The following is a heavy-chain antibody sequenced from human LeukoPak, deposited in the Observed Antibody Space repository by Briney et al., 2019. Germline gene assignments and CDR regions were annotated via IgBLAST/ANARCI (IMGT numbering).Heavy chain of an antibody. Sequence: PSETLSLTCAVYGGSFSGYYWSWIRQPPGKGLEWIGEINHSGSTNYNPSLKSRVTISVDTSKNQFSQKLSSVTAADTAVYYCARQALCSGGSCYYYDWGQGTLVTVSS. CDR1: GGSFSGYY. J-gene: IGHJ4*02. V-gene: IGHV4-34*01. CDR3: ARQALCSGGSCYYYD. CDR2: INHSGST. D-gene: IGHD2-15*01.